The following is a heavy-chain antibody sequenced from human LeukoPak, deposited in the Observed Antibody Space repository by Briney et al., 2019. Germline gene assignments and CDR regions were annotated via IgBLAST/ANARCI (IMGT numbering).Heavy chain of an antibody. Sequence: GGSLRLPCAASGFTFSSYSMDWVRQAPGKGLEWVSYISSSSSTIYYADSVKGRFTISRDNAKNSLYLQMNSLRAEDTAVYYCARDVNFWSGYFDYWGQGTLVTVSS. V-gene: IGHV3-48*01. CDR1: GFTFSSYS. CDR2: ISSSSSTI. CDR3: ARDVNFWSGYFDY. J-gene: IGHJ4*02. D-gene: IGHD3-3*01.